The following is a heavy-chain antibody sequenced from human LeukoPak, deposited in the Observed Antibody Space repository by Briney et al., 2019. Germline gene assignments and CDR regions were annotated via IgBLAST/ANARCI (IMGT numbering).Heavy chain of an antibody. V-gene: IGHV4-38-2*02. CDR1: GGSISSYY. D-gene: IGHD5-18*01. CDR3: VRIYTARYYYYMDA. J-gene: IGHJ6*03. Sequence: SSETLSLTCTVSGGSISSYYWGWIRQPPGKGLEWIGMTYHGGNTFYNASLKSRVSISIDTSRNQFSLQVNSVTAADTAVYYCVRIYTARYYYYMDAWGKGTTVTVSS. CDR2: TYHGGNT.